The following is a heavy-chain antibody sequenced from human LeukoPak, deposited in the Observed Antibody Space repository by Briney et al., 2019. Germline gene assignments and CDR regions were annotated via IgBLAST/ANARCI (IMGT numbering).Heavy chain of an antibody. D-gene: IGHD3-10*01. CDR3: AKGGGGSGSYPIDY. V-gene: IGHV3-9*01. J-gene: IGHJ4*02. CDR2: ISWNSGSI. Sequence: GGSLRLSCAASGFTFDDYAMHWVRQAPGKGLEWVSGISWNSGSIGYADSVKGRFTIPRDNAKNSLYLQMNSLRAEDTALYYCAKGGGGSGSYPIDYWGQGTLVTVSS. CDR1: GFTFDDYA.